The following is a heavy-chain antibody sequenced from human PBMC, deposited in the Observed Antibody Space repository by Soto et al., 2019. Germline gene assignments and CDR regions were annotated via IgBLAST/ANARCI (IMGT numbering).Heavy chain of an antibody. Sequence: KPGGSLRLSCAASGFTFSSYSMNWVRQAPGKGLEWVSSISSSSSYIYYADSVKGRFTISRDNAKNSLYLQMNSLRAEDTAVYYCASPTSMGHYYYCGMDVWGQGTTVTVSS. CDR3: ASPTSMGHYYYCGMDV. CDR1: GFTFSSYS. J-gene: IGHJ6*02. V-gene: IGHV3-21*01. CDR2: ISSSSSYI. D-gene: IGHD2-2*01.